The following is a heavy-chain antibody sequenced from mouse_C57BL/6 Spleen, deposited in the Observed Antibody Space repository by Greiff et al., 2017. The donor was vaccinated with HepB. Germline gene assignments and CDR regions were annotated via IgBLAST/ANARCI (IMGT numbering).Heavy chain of an antibody. D-gene: IGHD1-1*01. CDR3: ARAKGSYYGSSYWYFDV. J-gene: IGHJ1*03. V-gene: IGHV3-6*01. Sequence: ESGPGLVKPSQSLSLTCSVTGYSITSGYYWNWIRQFPGNKLEWMGYISYDGSNNYNPSLKNRISITRDTSKNQFFLKLNSVTTEDTATYYCARAKGSYYGSSYWYFDVWGTGTTVTVSS. CDR1: GYSITSGYY. CDR2: ISYDGSN.